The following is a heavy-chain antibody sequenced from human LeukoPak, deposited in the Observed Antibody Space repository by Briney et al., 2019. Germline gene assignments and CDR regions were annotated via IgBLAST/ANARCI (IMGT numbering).Heavy chain of an antibody. Sequence: GGSLRLSCAASGFTVSSNYMSWVRQAPGKGLEWVSVIYSGGSTYYADSVKGRFTISRDNSKNTLYLQMNSLRAEDTAVYYCARDFYSSSLNYYYYYMDVWGKGTTVTVSS. V-gene: IGHV3-53*05. J-gene: IGHJ6*03. CDR3: ARDFYSSSLNYYYYYMDV. CDR1: GFTVSSNY. CDR2: IYSGGST. D-gene: IGHD6-6*01.